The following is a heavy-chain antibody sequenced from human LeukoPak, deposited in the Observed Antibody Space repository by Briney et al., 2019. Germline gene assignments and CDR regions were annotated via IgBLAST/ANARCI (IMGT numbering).Heavy chain of an antibody. CDR2: ISAYNGNT. D-gene: IGHD3-3*01. CDR3: ARGDVLRFLERLSVTRDDAFDI. V-gene: IGHV1-18*01. Sequence: ASVKVSCKASGYTFTSYGISWVRQAPGQGLEWMGWISAYNGNTNYAQKLQGRVTMTTDTSTSTAYMELRSLRSDDTAVYYCARGDVLRFLERLSVTRDDAFDIWGQGTMVTVSS. CDR1: GYTFTSYG. J-gene: IGHJ3*02.